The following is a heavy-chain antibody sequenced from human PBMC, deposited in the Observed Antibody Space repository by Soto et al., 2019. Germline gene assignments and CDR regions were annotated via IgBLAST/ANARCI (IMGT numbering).Heavy chain of an antibody. V-gene: IGHV5-10-1*01. Sequence: AGESLKISCKGSGYSFTSYWISWVRQMPGKGLEWMGRIDPSDSYTNYSPSFQGHVTISADKSISTAYLQWSSLKASDTAMYYCARRLQLWSADYFDYWGQGTLVTVSS. CDR3: ARRLQLWSADYFDY. CDR2: IDPSDSYT. D-gene: IGHD5-18*01. J-gene: IGHJ4*02. CDR1: GYSFTSYW.